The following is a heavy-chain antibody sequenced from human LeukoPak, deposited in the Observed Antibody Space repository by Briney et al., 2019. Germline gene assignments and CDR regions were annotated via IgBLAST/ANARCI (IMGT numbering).Heavy chain of an antibody. CDR1: GFTFSTYA. D-gene: IGHD3-10*01. V-gene: IGHV3-64D*09. CDR2: ISSNGDST. Sequence: GGSLTLSCSASGFTFSTYAIHWVRQAPGKGLEYVSAISSNGDSTYYTDSVKGRFTISRDNSKNTVYLQMSSLRAEDTAVYYCVKPAGGSGSTTLYYFDYWGQGTLVTVSS. J-gene: IGHJ4*02. CDR3: VKPAGGSGSTTLYYFDY.